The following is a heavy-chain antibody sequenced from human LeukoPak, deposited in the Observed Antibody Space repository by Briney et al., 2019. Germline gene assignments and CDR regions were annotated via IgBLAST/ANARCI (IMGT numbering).Heavy chain of an antibody. CDR2: IYYSGST. CDR1: GGSISSGGYY. Sequence: SETLSLTCTVSGGSISSGGYYWSWIRQHPGKGLEWIGYIYYSGSTYYNPSLKSRVTISVDTSKNQFSLKLSSVTAADTAVYYCARASGGIYYYGMDVWGQGTTVTVSS. V-gene: IGHV4-31*02. D-gene: IGHD1-26*01. J-gene: IGHJ6*02. CDR3: ARASGGIYYYGMDV.